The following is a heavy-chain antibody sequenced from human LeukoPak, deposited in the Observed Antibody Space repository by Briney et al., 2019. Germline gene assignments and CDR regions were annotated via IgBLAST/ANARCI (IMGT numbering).Heavy chain of an antibody. Sequence: SVKVSCKASGGTFSSYAISWVRQAPGQGLEWMGGIIPIFGTANYAQKFQGRVTITADESTSTAYMELSSLRAEDTAVYYCASGFQQLVKGDYWGQGTLVTVSS. CDR2: IIPIFGTA. D-gene: IGHD6-13*01. V-gene: IGHV1-69*13. CDR1: GGTFSSYA. J-gene: IGHJ4*02. CDR3: ASGFQQLVKGDY.